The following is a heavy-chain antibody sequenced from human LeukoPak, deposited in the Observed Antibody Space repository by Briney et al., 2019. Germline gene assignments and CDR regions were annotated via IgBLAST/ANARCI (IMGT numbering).Heavy chain of an antibody. CDR1: GFTFDDYA. D-gene: IGHD6-19*01. CDR2: ISGDGGST. V-gene: IGHV3-43*02. Sequence: GGSLRLSCAASGFTFDDYAMHWVRHAPGKGLEWVSLISGDGGSTYYADSVKGRFTISRDNSKNSLYLQMNSLRTEDTALYYCAKNMDSSGWPYYFDYWGQGTLVTVSS. J-gene: IGHJ4*02. CDR3: AKNMDSSGWPYYFDY.